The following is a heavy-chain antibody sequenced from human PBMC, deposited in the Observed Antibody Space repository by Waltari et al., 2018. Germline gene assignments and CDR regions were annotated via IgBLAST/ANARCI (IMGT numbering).Heavy chain of an antibody. CDR1: GFTFNTAW. CDR3: TTGGAYFPF. D-gene: IGHD3-16*01. Sequence: EVQVVVSGGGLVKPGGSLSLSCAASGFTFNTAWMSWVRQAPGKGREWVGRIKSKTDGGTTDFATPVKGRFSISRDDSKNTLSLQMNSLKTEDTAMYYCTTGGAYFPFWGQGTLVTVSS. CDR2: IKSKTDGGTT. V-gene: IGHV3-15*01. J-gene: IGHJ4*02.